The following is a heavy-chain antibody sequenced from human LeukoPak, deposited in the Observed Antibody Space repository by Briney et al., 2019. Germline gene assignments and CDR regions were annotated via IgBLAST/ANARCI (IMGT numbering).Heavy chain of an antibody. J-gene: IGHJ6*02. CDR3: ARRLGPPLGMDV. CDR2: ISAYNGNT. D-gene: IGHD3-9*01. CDR1: GGTFSSYA. V-gene: IGHV1-18*01. Sequence: ASVKVSCKASGGTFSSYAISWVRQAPGQGLEWMGWISAYNGNTNYAQKLQGRVTMTTDTSTSTAYMELRSLRSDDTAVYYCARRLGPPLGMDVWGQGITVTVSS.